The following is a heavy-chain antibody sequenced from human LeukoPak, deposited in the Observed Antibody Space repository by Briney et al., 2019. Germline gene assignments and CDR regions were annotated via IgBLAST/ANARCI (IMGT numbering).Heavy chain of an antibody. V-gene: IGHV3-23*01. D-gene: IGHD6-6*01. CDR1: GFSVSSDY. CDR2: ISSSGGST. J-gene: IGHJ4*02. Sequence: TGGSLRLSCAASGFSVSSDYMSWIRQAPGKGLEWVSGISSSGGSTYYADSVKGRFTISRDNSKNTLYLQMNSLRAEDTAVYYCAKDGQYSSSSPYYFDYWGQGTLVTVSS. CDR3: AKDGQYSSSSPYYFDY.